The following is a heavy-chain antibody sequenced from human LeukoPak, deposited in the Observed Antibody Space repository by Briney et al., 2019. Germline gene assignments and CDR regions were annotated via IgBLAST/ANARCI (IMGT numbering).Heavy chain of an antibody. J-gene: IGHJ4*02. CDR2: ISGSGGST. D-gene: IGHD3-3*01. CDR1: GFTFSSYA. CDR3: AKVSDYDFWSGYPGDY. V-gene: IGHV3-23*01. Sequence: GGSLRLSCAASGFTFSSYATSLVRQAPGKGLEWVSAISGSGGSTYYADSVKGRFTISRDNSKNTLYLQMNSLRAEDTAVYYCAKVSDYDFWSGYPGDYWGQGTLVTVSS.